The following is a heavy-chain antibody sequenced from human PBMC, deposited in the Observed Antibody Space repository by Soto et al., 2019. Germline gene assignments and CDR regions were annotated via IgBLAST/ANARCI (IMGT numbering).Heavy chain of an antibody. V-gene: IGHV1-18*04. CDR1: GYTFTSYG. CDR3: ARDRDMTRYYYDSSHAH. J-gene: IGHJ4*02. D-gene: IGHD3-22*01. Sequence: GASVKVSCKASGYTFTSYGISWVRQAPGQGLEWMGWISAYNGNTNYAQKLQGRVTMTADTSTSTAYMELRSLRSDDTAVYYCARDRDMTRYYYDSSHAHWGQGTLVTVSS. CDR2: ISAYNGNT.